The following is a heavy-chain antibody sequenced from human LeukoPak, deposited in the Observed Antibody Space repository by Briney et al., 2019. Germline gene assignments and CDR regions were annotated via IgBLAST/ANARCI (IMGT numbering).Heavy chain of an antibody. Sequence: QPGGSLRLSCAPSGFIFSDYWFHWVSQTPGQGLVWVAAINRDGTGTSHADSVRGRFTVSRDNAKNTLYLQLNSLRADDTAVYYCARGLSYAVAYGDYWGQGTLVTVSS. V-gene: IGHV3-74*01. CDR1: GFIFSDYW. CDR3: ARGLSYAVAYGDY. CDR2: INRDGTGT. J-gene: IGHJ4*02. D-gene: IGHD6-19*01.